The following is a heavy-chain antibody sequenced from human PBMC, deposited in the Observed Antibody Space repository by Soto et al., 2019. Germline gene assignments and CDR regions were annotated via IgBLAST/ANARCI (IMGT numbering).Heavy chain of an antibody. CDR3: ARARTTVTTADY. CDR1: GGSFSGYY. D-gene: IGHD4-17*01. V-gene: IGHV4-34*01. J-gene: IGHJ4*02. CDR2: INHSGST. Sequence: SETLSLTCAVYGGSFSGYYWSWIRQPPGKGLEWIGEINHSGSTNYNPSLKSRVTISVDTSKNQFSLKLSSVTAADTAVYYCARARTTVTTADYWGQGTLVTVSS.